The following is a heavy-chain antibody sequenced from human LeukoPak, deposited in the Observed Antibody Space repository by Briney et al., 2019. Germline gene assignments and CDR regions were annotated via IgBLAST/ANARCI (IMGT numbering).Heavy chain of an antibody. CDR2: IIPIFGTA. V-gene: IGHV1-69*05. Sequence: EASVKVSCKASGGTFSSYAISWVRQAPGQGLEWMGGIIPIFGTANYAQKFQGRVTITRDTSASTAYMELSSLRSEDTAVYYCARYSYGLDAFDIWGQGTMVTVSS. D-gene: IGHD5-18*01. J-gene: IGHJ3*02. CDR3: ARYSYGLDAFDI. CDR1: GGTFSSYA.